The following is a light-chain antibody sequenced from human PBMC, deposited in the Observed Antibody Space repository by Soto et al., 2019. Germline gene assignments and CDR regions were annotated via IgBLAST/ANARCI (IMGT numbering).Light chain of an antibody. CDR3: QQYNNWPLT. V-gene: IGKV3D-15*01. CDR2: GAT. J-gene: IGKJ4*01. CDR1: QTVRDN. Sequence: EIVMTQSPATLSVSPGERATLPCRASQTVRDNLGWYQQKPGQPPRLLIYGATTRATGIPARFSGSGSGTEFTLTISSLQSEDFAVYYCQQYNNWPLTFGGGTKVDI.